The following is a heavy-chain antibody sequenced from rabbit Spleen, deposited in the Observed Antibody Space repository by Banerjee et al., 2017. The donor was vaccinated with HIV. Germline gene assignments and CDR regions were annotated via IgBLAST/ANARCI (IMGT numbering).Heavy chain of an antibody. CDR2: IDAGSSGYT. J-gene: IGHJ4*01. V-gene: IGHV1S40*01. D-gene: IGHD6-1*01. CDR1: GVSFSISSY. CDR3: ARGPPYAGYAGYGYVYLNL. Sequence: QSLEESGGDLVKPGASLTLTCTASGVSFSISSYMCWVRQAPGKGLEWIACIDAGSSGYTYYSSWAKGRFTISKTSSTTVTLQMTRLTAADTAAYFCARGPPYAGYAGYGYVYLNLWGPGTLVTVS.